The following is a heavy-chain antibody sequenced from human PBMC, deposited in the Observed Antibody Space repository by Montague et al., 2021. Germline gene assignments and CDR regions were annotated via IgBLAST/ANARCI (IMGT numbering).Heavy chain of an antibody. CDR3: ARRGVVTGWFDH. CDR2: INHSGTT. CDR1: GGSFSGYY. J-gene: IGHJ5*02. V-gene: IGHV4-34*01. Sequence: SETLSLTCTVYGGSFSGYYWSWICQSPGKGLEWIGEINHSGTTNYNPSLKSRVTISVDTSKNQFSLKLSSVTAADTAVYYCARRGVVTGWFDHWGQGTLVTVSS. D-gene: IGHD2-21*02.